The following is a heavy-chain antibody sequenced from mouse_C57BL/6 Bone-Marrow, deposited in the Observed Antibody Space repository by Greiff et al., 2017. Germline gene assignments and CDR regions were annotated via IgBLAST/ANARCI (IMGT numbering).Heavy chain of an antibody. CDR1: GYTFTSYW. CDR2: IYPGSGGT. CDR3: ASRFAY. V-gene: IGHV1-55*01. J-gene: IGHJ3*01. Sequence: QVQLQQPGAELVKPGASVQMSCKASGYTFTSYWITWVKQRPGQGLEWIGDIYPGSGGTNYNEKFKSKATLTVDKSASTAYMQLSSLTSEDSAVYYCASRFAYWGQGTLVTVSA.